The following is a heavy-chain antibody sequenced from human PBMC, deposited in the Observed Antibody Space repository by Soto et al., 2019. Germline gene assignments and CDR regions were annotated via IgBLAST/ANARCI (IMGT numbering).Heavy chain of an antibody. D-gene: IGHD2-2*01. V-gene: IGHV3-73*02. CDR3: TCDCSSTSCRLGI. J-gene: IGHJ4*02. CDR2: IRSKANSYAT. Sequence: EVQLVESGGGLVQPGGSLKLSCAASGFTFSGSAMHWVRQASGKGLEGVGRIRSKANSYATTYAASVKDRFTVSRDDSKNTAYLQMNSLKTEDTAVYYCTCDCSSTSCRLGIWGQGPLVTVSS. CDR1: GFTFSGSA.